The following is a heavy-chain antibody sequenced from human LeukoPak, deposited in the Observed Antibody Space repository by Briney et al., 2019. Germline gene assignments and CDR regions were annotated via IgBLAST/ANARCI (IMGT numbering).Heavy chain of an antibody. V-gene: IGHV1-18*01. CDR1: GYTFNTYG. Sequence: ASVKVSCKASGYTFNTYGITWVRQAPGQGLEWMGWISGYNGKTKYAQKLQDRVTMTTDTSTTTAYMELRSLRSDDTAVYYCAREFTMVRGVIIGNWFDPWGQGTLVTVSS. CDR3: AREFTMVRGVIIGNWFDP. CDR2: ISGYNGKT. J-gene: IGHJ5*02. D-gene: IGHD3-10*01.